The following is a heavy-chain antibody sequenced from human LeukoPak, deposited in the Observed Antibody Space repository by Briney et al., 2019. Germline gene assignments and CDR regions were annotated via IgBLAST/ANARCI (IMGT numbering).Heavy chain of an antibody. D-gene: IGHD2-8*01. Sequence: GRSLRLSCAASGFIFDDYAMGWVRQAPGKGLEWVSAISGSGGSTYYADSVKGRFTISRDNSKNTLYLQMNSLRAEDTAVYYCAKGSSSYHCTNGVCYTGGYFDYWGQGTLVTVSS. CDR1: GFIFDDYA. CDR3: AKGSSSYHCTNGVCYTGGYFDY. J-gene: IGHJ4*02. CDR2: ISGSGGST. V-gene: IGHV3-23*01.